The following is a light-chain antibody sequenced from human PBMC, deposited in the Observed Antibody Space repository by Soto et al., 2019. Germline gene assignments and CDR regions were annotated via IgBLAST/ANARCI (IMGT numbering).Light chain of an antibody. V-gene: IGKV1-12*01. CDR3: HQTSSFPLT. J-gene: IGKJ4*01. Sequence: DIQMTQSPSFVSASVGDRVTITCRASQGISSWLAGYQHKPGRAPKLLIHAASSLESGVPSRFSGSGSGTDFTLTISSLQPEDFATYSCHQTSSFPLTFGGGTKVAIK. CDR1: QGISSW. CDR2: AAS.